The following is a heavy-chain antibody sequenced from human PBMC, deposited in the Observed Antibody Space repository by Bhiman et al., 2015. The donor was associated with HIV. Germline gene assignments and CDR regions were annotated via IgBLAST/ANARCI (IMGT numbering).Heavy chain of an antibody. Sequence: VRLVESGGRVVQPGGSLRLSCVASGFTFSSYGIHWVRQAPGKGLEWVSSISSSSSYIYYADSVKGRFTISRDNAKNSLYLQMNSLRAEDTGVYNCARDQAREVNGMDVWGQGTTGHRLL. D-gene: IGHD3-10*01. CDR3: ARDQAREVNGMDV. J-gene: IGHJ6*02. V-gene: IGHV3-21*03. CDR1: GFTFSSYG. CDR2: ISSSSSYI.